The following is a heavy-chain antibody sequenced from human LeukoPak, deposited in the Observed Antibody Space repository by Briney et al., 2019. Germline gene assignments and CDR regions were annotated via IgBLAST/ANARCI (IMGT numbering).Heavy chain of an antibody. J-gene: IGHJ4*02. CDR2: ISGSGDTT. CDR1: GFTFSSYA. CDR3: AKDFGSAWSRLFY. V-gene: IGHV3-23*01. Sequence: GGSLRLSCAASGFTFSSYAMSWVRQAPGKGLEWVSAISGSGDTTYYADSAKGRFSISRDNSKNTLSLQMHTLRAEDTAVYFCAKDFGSAWSRLFYWGQGTLVTVSS. D-gene: IGHD6-19*01.